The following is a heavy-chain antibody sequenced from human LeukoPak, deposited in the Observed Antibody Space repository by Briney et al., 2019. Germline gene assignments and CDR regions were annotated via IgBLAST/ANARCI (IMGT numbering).Heavy chain of an antibody. CDR1: GYTFSHYS. V-gene: IGHV3-21*01. Sequence: VGSLRLSCAASGYTFSHYSVNWVRQAPGKGLEWVSSISSTSDYIYYADPVKGRFTISRDNTKSSPYLQMNSLRAEDTVVYYCVSGNDPDSTWENYRLDAFDIWGQGTTVIVSS. CDR2: ISSTSDYI. J-gene: IGHJ3*02. D-gene: IGHD3-16*02. CDR3: VSGNDPDSTWENYRLDAFDI.